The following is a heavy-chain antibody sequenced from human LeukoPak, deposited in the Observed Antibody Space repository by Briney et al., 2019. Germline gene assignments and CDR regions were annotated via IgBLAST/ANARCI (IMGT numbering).Heavy chain of an antibody. CDR1: GGSISSSSYY. Sequence: SETLSLTCTVSGGSISSSSYYWGWIRQPPGKGLEWIGSIYYSGSTYYNPSLKSRVTISVDTSKNQFSLKLSSVTAADTAVYYCAREPVVVPAASDYWGQGTLVTVSS. CDR3: AREPVVVPAASDY. D-gene: IGHD2-2*01. CDR2: IYYSGST. V-gene: IGHV4-39*07. J-gene: IGHJ4*02.